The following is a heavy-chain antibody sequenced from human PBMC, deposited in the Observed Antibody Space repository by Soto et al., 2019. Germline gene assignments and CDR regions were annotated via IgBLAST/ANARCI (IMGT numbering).Heavy chain of an antibody. J-gene: IGHJ5*02. CDR2: IYYTGST. V-gene: IGHV4-59*08. Sequence: ASETLSLTCSVSGASISTYYWSWIRQPPGKGLEYIGYIYYTGSTNYNPSLKSRVTISVDTSKNQFSLKLSSVTAADTAVYYCARQLAASWFDPWGQGTLVTVSS. CDR1: GASISTYY. CDR3: ARQLAASWFDP. D-gene: IGHD6-25*01.